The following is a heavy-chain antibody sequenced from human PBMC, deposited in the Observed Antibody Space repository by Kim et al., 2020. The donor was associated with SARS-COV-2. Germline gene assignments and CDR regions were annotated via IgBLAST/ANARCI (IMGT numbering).Heavy chain of an antibody. CDR1: GFTFSSYS. CDR3: ARDLNPDSSGYYYGDYYYYYGMDV. Sequence: GGSLRLSCAASGFTFSSYSMNWVRQAPGKGLEWVSYISSSSSTIYYADSVKGRFTISRDNAKNSLYLQMNSLRAEDTAVYYCARDLNPDSSGYYYGDYYYYYGMDVWGQGTTVTVSS. J-gene: IGHJ6*02. V-gene: IGHV3-48*04. CDR2: ISSSSSTI. D-gene: IGHD3-22*01.